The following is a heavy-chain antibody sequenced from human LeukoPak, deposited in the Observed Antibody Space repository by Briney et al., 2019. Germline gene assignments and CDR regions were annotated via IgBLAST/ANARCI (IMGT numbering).Heavy chain of an antibody. CDR2: IRIKTNNYAT. V-gene: IGHV3-73*01. CDR3: TRRSYSSVTRDY. Sequence: GGSLRLACAAAGFTVSSSAIHSVRQASGKWLESVGRIRIKTNNYATAYASSVKVRFTIARDDSKNTAYLQMNSLKTEDTAVYYCTRRSYSSVTRDYWGQGTLVTVSS. D-gene: IGHD4-17*01. CDR1: GFTVSSSA. J-gene: IGHJ4*02.